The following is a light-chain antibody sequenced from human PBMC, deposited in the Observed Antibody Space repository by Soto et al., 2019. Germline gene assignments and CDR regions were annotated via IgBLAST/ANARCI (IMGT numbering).Light chain of an antibody. CDR3: QQYGSSLFT. J-gene: IGKJ3*01. V-gene: IGKV3-20*01. Sequence: EIVLTQSPGTLSLSPGERATLSCRASQSVSSSYLAWYQPKPGQAPSLLIYGASSRATGIPDRFSGSRSGTDFTLTISRLEPEDFAVYYCQQYGSSLFTFGPGTKGDIK. CDR2: GAS. CDR1: QSVSSSY.